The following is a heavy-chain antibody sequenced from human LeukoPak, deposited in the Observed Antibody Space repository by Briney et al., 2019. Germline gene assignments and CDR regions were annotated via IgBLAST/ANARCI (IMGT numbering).Heavy chain of an antibody. CDR2: IYYSGST. CDR1: GGSISSYC. V-gene: IGHV4-59*01. CDR3: ARGRDGYNLRSPIDY. J-gene: IGHJ4*02. Sequence: SETLSLTCTVSGGSISSYCWSWIRQPPGKGLEWIGYIYYSGSTNYNPSLKSRVTISVDTSKNQFSLNLTSVTAADTAVYYCARGRDGYNLRSPIDYWGQGTLVTVSS. D-gene: IGHD5-24*01.